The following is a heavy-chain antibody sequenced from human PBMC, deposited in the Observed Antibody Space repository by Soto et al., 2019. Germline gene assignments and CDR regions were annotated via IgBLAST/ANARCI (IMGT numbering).Heavy chain of an antibody. Sequence: QVQLVQSGAEVKKPESSVKVSCKAPGGTFSTYASSWVRQAPGQGLEWMGGIIPMFGTANYAQRFQDRVTITADESTNTVYTELSSLRSEDTAVYFGASGIQLWLRRINNGYSGWGQGTLVTVSS. V-gene: IGHV1-69*12. CDR2: IIPMFGTA. CDR1: GGTFSTYA. D-gene: IGHD5-18*01. CDR3: ASGIQLWLRRINNGYSG. J-gene: IGHJ4*02.